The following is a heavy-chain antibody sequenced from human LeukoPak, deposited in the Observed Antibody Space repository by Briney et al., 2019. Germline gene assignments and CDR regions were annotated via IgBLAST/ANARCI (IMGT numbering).Heavy chain of an antibody. V-gene: IGHV4-34*01. CDR2: INHSGST. CDR3: ARGYSSSWYLNWFDP. J-gene: IGHJ5*02. Sequence: PSETLSLTCTVSGGSISSYYWSWIRQPPGKGLEWIGEINHSGSTNYNPSLKSRVTISVDTSKNQFSLKLSSVTAADTAVYYCARGYSSSWYLNWFDPWGQGTLVTVSS. CDR1: GGSISSYY. D-gene: IGHD6-13*01.